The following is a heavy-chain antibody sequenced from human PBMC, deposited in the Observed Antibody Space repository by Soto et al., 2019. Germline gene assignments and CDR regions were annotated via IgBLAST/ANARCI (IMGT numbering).Heavy chain of an antibody. CDR1: GYTFTSYY. Sequence: GASVKVSCTASGYTFTSYYRHWVRQAPGQGLEWMGIINPSGGSTSYAQKFQGRVTMTRDTSTSTVYMGLSSLRSEDTAVYYCARNQLRYFDWYYGMDVWGQGTTVTVSS. D-gene: IGHD3-9*01. CDR3: ARNQLRYFDWYYGMDV. CDR2: INPSGGST. V-gene: IGHV1-46*01. J-gene: IGHJ6*02.